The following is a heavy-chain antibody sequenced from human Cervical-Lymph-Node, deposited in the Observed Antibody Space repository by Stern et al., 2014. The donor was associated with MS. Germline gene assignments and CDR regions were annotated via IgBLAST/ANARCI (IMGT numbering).Heavy chain of an antibody. CDR2: MNPNSGNT. J-gene: IGHJ4*02. Sequence: VQLVESGAEVKKPGASVKVSCKASGYTFPRYDINWGRQATGPGLAGMGWMNPNSGNTGDAQKFQGRVTMTRNTSISTAYMELSSLRSEDTAVYYCARRSGDFWSGYSEGGPYFDYWGQGTLVTVSS. V-gene: IGHV1-8*01. D-gene: IGHD3-3*01. CDR3: ARRSGDFWSGYSEGGPYFDY. CDR1: GYTFPRYD.